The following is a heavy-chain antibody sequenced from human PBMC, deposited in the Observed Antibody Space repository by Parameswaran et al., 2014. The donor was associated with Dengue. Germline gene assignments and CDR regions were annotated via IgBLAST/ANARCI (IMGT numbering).Heavy chain of an antibody. CDR2: INPNSGGT. CDR3: ARDPFNVDTAMVTVDY. Sequence: WVRQAPGQGLEWMGWINPNSGGTDYAQKFQGRVTMTRDTSISTAYMELSRLRSDDTAVYYCARDPFNVDTAMVTVDYWGQGTLVTVSS. J-gene: IGHJ4*02. D-gene: IGHD5-18*01. V-gene: IGHV1-2*02.